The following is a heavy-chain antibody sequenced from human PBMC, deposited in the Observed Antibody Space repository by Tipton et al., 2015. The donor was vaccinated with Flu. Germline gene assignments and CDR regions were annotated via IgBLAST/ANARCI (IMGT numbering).Heavy chain of an antibody. V-gene: IGHV4-61*02. J-gene: IGHJ4*02. D-gene: IGHD3-22*01. CDR3: ARAGWLLPFDY. CDR1: GGSISSGSYY. CDR2: IYTNGST. Sequence: TLSLTCTVSGGSISSGSYYWSWIRQPAGKGLEWIGRIYTNGSTNYNPSLKSRVTISVDTSKNQFSLKLSSVTAADTAVYYCARAGWLLPFDYWGQGTLVTVSS.